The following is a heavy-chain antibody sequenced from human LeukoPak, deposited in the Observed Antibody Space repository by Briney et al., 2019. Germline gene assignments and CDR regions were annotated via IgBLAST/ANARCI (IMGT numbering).Heavy chain of an antibody. CDR3: AAGGTMVRGQGYGMDV. Sequence: SVKVSCKASGFTFSSSAMQWVRQARGQRLEWVGWIVVCSGNTNYAQKFQERVTTTRDMSISTAYMELSSLRSEDTAVYYCAAGGTMVRGQGYGMDVWGQGTTGTVSS. V-gene: IGHV1-58*02. D-gene: IGHD3-10*01. J-gene: IGHJ6*02. CDR1: GFTFSSSA. CDR2: IVVCSGNT.